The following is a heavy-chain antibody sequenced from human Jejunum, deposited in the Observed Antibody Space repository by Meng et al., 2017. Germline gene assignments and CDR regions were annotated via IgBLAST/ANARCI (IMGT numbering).Heavy chain of an antibody. CDR2: IHSDGSTK. J-gene: IGHJ5*02. V-gene: IGHV3-74*01. CDR1: GFTFSSSW. CDR3: ARDIPPS. Sequence: VRLWGSGGGLVQPGGSLRLSCAASGFTFSSSWMHWVRQVPGKGLVWVSRIHSDGSTKSYADSVKGRFSISRDNGKNTLYLQMNSLRAEDTGVYYCARDIPPSWGQGTLVTVSS.